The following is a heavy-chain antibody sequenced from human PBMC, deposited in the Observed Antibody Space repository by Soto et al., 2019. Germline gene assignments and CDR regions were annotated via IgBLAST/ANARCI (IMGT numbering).Heavy chain of an antibody. Sequence: QVQLQESGPGLVKPSETLSLTCTVSGGSISSYYWSWIRQPPGKGLEWIGYIYYSGSTNYNPSLKSRVTISVDTSKNQFSLKLSSVTAADTAVYYCARWFYGDYGGYYFDYWGQGTLVTVSS. V-gene: IGHV4-59*01. CDR3: ARWFYGDYGGYYFDY. J-gene: IGHJ4*02. D-gene: IGHD4-17*01. CDR2: IYYSGST. CDR1: GGSISSYY.